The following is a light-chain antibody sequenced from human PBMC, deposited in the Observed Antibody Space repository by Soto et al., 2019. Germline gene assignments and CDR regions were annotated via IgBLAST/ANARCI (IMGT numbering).Light chain of an antibody. CDR2: AAS. Sequence: DIQMTQSPPSLSASVGDRVTITCRASQGIDNYLAWYQQRPGKAPKLLIYAASTLQSGVPSRFSGSGSGTECTLTISSLQPEDVATYYCQRYNSVPWTFAQGTKVEVK. V-gene: IGKV1-27*01. CDR3: QRYNSVPWT. CDR1: QGIDNY. J-gene: IGKJ1*01.